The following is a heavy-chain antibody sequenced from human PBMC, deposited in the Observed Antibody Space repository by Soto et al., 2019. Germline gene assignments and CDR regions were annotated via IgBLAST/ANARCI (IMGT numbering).Heavy chain of an antibody. CDR3: ARFPPLYYYDSSAIEVMWFDS. D-gene: IGHD3-22*01. CDR1: GYTFTSYG. V-gene: IGHV1-18*01. Sequence: ASVKVSCKASGYTFTSYGISWVRQAPGQGLEWMGWISAYNGNTNYAQKLQGRVTMTTDTSTSTAYMELRSLRSDDTAVYYCARFPPLYYYDSSAIEVMWFDSWGQGTLVTVSS. J-gene: IGHJ5*01. CDR2: ISAYNGNT.